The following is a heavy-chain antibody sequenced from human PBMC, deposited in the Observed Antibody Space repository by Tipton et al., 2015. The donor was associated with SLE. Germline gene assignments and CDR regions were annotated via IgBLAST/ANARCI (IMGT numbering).Heavy chain of an antibody. CDR2: IYYSGSS. CDR3: SRPISYDIVVVPTAFDAFDI. CDR1: GGSISSTSYF. J-gene: IGHJ3*02. Sequence: TLSLTCTVSGGSISSTSYFWGWIRQPPGKGLEWIGSIYYSGSSDYNPSLKSRVTISIDTSKSQFSLKLTSMTAAATAVFYCSRPISYDIVVVPTAFDAFDIWGQGTMVTVSS. D-gene: IGHD2-2*01. V-gene: IGHV4-39*07.